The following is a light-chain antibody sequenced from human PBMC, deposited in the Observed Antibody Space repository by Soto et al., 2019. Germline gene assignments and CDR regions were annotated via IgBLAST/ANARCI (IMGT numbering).Light chain of an antibody. J-gene: IGLJ1*01. Sequence: QSALTQPASVSGSPGQSITISCTGTSSDVGGYNFVSWYQQHPGKAPKLMIYEVSNWPSGVSNRFSGSKSGNTASLTISGLQAEDEADYYCCSYTPSSTLGVFGTGTKLTVL. CDR2: EVS. V-gene: IGLV2-14*03. CDR1: SSDVGGYNF. CDR3: CSYTPSSTLGV.